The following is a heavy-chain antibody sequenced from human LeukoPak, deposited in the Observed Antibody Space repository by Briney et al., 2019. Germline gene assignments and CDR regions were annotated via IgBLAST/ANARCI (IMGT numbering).Heavy chain of an antibody. V-gene: IGHV3-23*01. CDR2: ISASGGNT. CDR3: AKSMTTENYYYYMDV. Sequence: GGSLRLSCAASGFTFSSYAMNWARQAAGKGLKWVSAISASGGNTYYADSVKGRFTISRDNSKYTLYLKMNSLRAEDTAVYYCAKSMTTENYYYYMDVWGKGTTVTISS. J-gene: IGHJ6*03. CDR1: GFTFSSYA. D-gene: IGHD4-17*01.